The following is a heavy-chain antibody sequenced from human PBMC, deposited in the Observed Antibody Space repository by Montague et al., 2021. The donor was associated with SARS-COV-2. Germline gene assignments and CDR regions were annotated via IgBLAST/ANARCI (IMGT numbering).Heavy chain of an antibody. J-gene: IGHJ3*02. CDR3: ARENFRRYYGSGSYYINAFDI. CDR1: GYSFTSYW. D-gene: IGHD3-10*01. CDR2: IDPSDSYT. Sequence: QSGAEVKKPGESLRISCKGSGYSFTSYWISWVRQMPGKGLEWMGRIDPSDSYTNYSPSFQGHVTISADKSISTAYLQWSSLKASDTAMYYCARENFRRYYGSGSYYINAFDIWSQGTMVTVSS. V-gene: IGHV5-10-1*01.